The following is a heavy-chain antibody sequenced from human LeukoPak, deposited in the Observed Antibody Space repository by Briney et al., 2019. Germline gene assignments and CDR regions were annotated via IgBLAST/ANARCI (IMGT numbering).Heavy chain of an antibody. V-gene: IGHV4-4*07. CDR1: GGSIGSSY. CDR3: ARGYGSGSYST. Sequence: SETLSLTCSISGGSIGSSYFSWIRQPAGKGLEWIGRIYTCGTTIYNPSLESRVSMSIDTATNQFSLKVNSVTAADTAVYFCARGYGSGSYSTWGQGTLVSVSS. D-gene: IGHD3-10*01. J-gene: IGHJ5*02. CDR2: IYTCGTT.